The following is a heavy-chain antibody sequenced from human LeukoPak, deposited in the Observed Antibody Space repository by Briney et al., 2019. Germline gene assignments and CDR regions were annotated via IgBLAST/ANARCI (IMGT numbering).Heavy chain of an antibody. D-gene: IGHD2-2*02. J-gene: IGHJ4*02. CDR2: ISAYNGNK. Sequence: ASVKVSCKASGYTFTSYGISWVRQAPGQGLEWMGWISAYNGNKNYAQKRQGRVTMTADTPTSTAYMELRSLRSDDTAVYYCAREGGPLIVVVPAAIPEGYYFDYWGQGTLVTVSS. CDR3: AREGGPLIVVVPAAIPEGYYFDY. V-gene: IGHV1-18*01. CDR1: GYTFTSYG.